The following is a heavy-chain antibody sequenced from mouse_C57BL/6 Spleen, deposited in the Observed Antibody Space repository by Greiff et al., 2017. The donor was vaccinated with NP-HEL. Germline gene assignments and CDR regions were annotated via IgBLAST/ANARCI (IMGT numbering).Heavy chain of an antibody. CDR2: IDPSDSET. D-gene: IGHD1-1*01. V-gene: IGHV1-52*01. Sequence: QVQLQQPGAELVRPGSSVKLSCKASGYTFTSYWMHWVKQRPIQGLEWIGNIDPSDSETHYNQKFKDKATLSVDKSSSTAYMQLSSLTSEDSAVYYCARGGTTVFDYWGQGTTLTVSS. CDR3: ARGGTTVFDY. CDR1: GYTFTSYW. J-gene: IGHJ2*01.